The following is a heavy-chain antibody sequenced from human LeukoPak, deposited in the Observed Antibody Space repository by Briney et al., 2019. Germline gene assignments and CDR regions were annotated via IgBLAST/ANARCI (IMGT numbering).Heavy chain of an antibody. Sequence: GGSLRLSCAASGFTFSGSAMHWVRQASGRGLEWVGRIRNKANSFATAYAASVRGGFTISRDDSKNTAYLQMNSLKTEDTAVYYCTRNYDSSGYDYWGQGTLVTVSS. CDR3: TRNYDSSGYDY. CDR1: GFTFSGSA. V-gene: IGHV3-73*01. D-gene: IGHD3-22*01. CDR2: IRNKANSFAT. J-gene: IGHJ4*02.